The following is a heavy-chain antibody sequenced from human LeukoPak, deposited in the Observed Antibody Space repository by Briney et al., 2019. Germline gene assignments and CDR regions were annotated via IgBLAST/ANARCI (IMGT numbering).Heavy chain of an antibody. CDR3: AKGRDWKSSEEDF. CDR2: ISDSDGST. CDR1: GFTFSSYP. V-gene: IGHV3-23*01. Sequence: GGSLRLSCAASGFTFSSYPMSWVRQAPGKGLEWVSAISDSDGSTYYADSVKGRFTISRDNSRNTLYLQMNSLRAEDTAIYYCAKGRDWKSSEEDFWGQGTLVTVSS. D-gene: IGHD1-1*01. J-gene: IGHJ4*02.